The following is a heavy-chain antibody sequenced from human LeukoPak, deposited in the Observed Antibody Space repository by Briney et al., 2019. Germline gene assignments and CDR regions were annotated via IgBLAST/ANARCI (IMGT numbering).Heavy chain of an antibody. CDR3: VSPTADYPFLYYFDS. D-gene: IGHD5-12*01. Sequence: PGKSLRLSCVASGFTFGSYSMHWVRQAPGKGLEWVAVISSDGNSKNFALSVKGRFAISRDNSKNTLFLQMNNLRSEDTALYYCVSPTADYPFLYYFDSWGQGTLVTVSS. CDR2: ISSDGNSK. V-gene: IGHV3-30*09. CDR1: GFTFGSYS. J-gene: IGHJ4*02.